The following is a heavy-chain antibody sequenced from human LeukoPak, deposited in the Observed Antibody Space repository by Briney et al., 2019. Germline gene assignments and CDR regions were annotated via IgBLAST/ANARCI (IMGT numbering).Heavy chain of an antibody. CDR2: IYYSGST. CDR3: ARVLDRSGWYPLWYFDL. J-gene: IGHJ2*01. Sequence: SETLSLTCTVSGDSISSSSYYWGWIRQPPGKGLEWIGSIYYSGSTYYNPSLKSRVSISIDTSKNQFSLNLSSVTAADTAVYYCARVLDRSGWYPLWYFDLWGRGTLLTVSS. V-gene: IGHV4-39*01. CDR1: GDSISSSSYY. D-gene: IGHD6-19*01.